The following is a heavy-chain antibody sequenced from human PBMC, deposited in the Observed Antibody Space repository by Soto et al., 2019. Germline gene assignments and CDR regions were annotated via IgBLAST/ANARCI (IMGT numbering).Heavy chain of an antibody. Sequence: EVQLLESGGGLVQPGESLRLSCAASGFTFSSYAMSWVRQAPGKGLEWVSVISGSDDSTYYADSVKGRFTISRDNSKNALYLQKNSLRAEDTAVYYCAKRSSSSTFDYWGQGTLVTVPS. CDR1: GFTFSSYA. D-gene: IGHD6-6*01. J-gene: IGHJ4*02. CDR3: AKRSSSSTFDY. CDR2: ISGSDDST. V-gene: IGHV3-23*01.